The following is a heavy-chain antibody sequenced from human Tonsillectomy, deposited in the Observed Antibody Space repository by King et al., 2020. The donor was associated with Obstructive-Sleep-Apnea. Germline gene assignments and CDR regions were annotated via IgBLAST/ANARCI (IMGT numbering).Heavy chain of an antibody. D-gene: IGHD4-17*01. CDR1: GGTLDSYA. CDR2: IIPMLGIS. Sequence: LRLVQSGTEVKKPGSSVKVSCKTSGGTLDSYAISWVRQAPGQGLEWLGTIIPMLGISNPAQQFRGRVTITADKFTSTAYLDLRSLISEDTAVYYCARGGREVSADDYETAFDYWGQGTVVTVSS. J-gene: IGHJ4*02. V-gene: IGHV1-69*09. CDR3: ARGGREVSADDYETAFDY.